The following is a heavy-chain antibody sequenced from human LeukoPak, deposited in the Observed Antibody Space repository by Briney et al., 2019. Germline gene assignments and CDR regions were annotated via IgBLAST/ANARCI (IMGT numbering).Heavy chain of an antibody. CDR2: IYSGGST. J-gene: IGHJ4*02. D-gene: IGHD3-10*01. Sequence: PGGSLRLSCAASGFTVSSNYMSWVRQAPGKGLEWVSVIYSGGSTYYADSVKGRFTISRDNSKNTLYLQMNSLRAEDTAVYYCAGSITMVRGVYPDYWGQGTLVTVSS. CDR1: GFTVSSNY. CDR3: AGSITMVRGVYPDY. V-gene: IGHV3-66*01.